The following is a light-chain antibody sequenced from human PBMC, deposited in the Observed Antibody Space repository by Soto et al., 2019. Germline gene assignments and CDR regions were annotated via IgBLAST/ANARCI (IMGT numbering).Light chain of an antibody. Sequence: EIGLTQSPGTLSLSPGETATLSCRASPRVSSSYVAWYQQKPGQAPRLLLYGTSTRATGIPDRFSGSGSGTDFTLTISRLEPEDFAVYSCQQYGISPSTFGQGTKVEIK. CDR1: PRVSSSY. J-gene: IGKJ1*01. CDR2: GTS. CDR3: QQYGISPST. V-gene: IGKV3-20*01.